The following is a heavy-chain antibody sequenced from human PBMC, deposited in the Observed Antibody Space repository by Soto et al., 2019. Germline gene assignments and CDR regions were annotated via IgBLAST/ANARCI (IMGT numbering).Heavy chain of an antibody. V-gene: IGHV3-74*01. J-gene: IGHJ4*02. Sequence: EVQLVESGGGLVQPGGSLRLSCAATGFTFSTYWMHWVRQGPGKGLVWVSRISTDGSSTTYADSVKGRFTISRDNAKNTPFLQMNSLRAEDTAVYYCARATGSTPPFDYWGQGSLVTVSS. CDR2: ISTDGSST. CDR1: GFTFSTYW. CDR3: ARATGSTPPFDY. D-gene: IGHD2-2*01.